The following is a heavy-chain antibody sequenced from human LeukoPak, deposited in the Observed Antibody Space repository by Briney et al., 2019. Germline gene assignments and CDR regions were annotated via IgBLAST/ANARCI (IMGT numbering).Heavy chain of an antibody. CDR2: ISDDGSSK. J-gene: IGHJ4*02. V-gene: IGHV3-30*18. CDR1: GFTFSTYG. CDR3: AKDSSSGWYGDYFDY. D-gene: IGHD6-19*01. Sequence: GGSLRLSCAASGFTFSTYGMHWVRQAPGKGLEWVAVISDDGSSKYYADSVKGRFTISRDNSKNTLYLQMNSLRAEDTAVHYCAKDSSSGWYGDYFDYWGQGSLVTVSS.